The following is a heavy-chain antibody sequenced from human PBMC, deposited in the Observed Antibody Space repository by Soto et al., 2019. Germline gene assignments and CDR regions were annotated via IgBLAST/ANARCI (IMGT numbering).Heavy chain of an antibody. V-gene: IGHV3-74*01. Sequence: GSPWFFWAAAGFNFNTYWMRKVRQAPGKGLVWVTRINSDGTTTDYADSVKGRFTVSRDNAKNTLYLQMNSLRAEDKAVYYCARGTDDSAGSYLFRPTAQTYAMEVWGEGSAATVSS. D-gene: IGHD3-22*01. J-gene: IGHJ6*04. CDR1: GFNFNTYW. CDR3: ARGTDDSAGSYLFRPTAQTYAMEV. CDR2: INSDGTTT.